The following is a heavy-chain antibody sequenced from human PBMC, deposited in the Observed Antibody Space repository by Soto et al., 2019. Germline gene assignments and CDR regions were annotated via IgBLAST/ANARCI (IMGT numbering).Heavy chain of an antibody. CDR1: GFTFSNYG. V-gene: IGHV3-30*18. Sequence: QVQLVESGGGVVQPGTSLRLSCGASGFTFSNYGMYWVRQAPGKGLEWVAVISYGGTRRYYEDSVKGRFTISRDNSKNTLYLQMNSLRAEDTAVYHCAKDIPPEIDDFWHGMDVWGQGTTVTVSS. CDR2: ISYGGTRR. J-gene: IGHJ6*02. CDR3: AKDIPPEIDDFWHGMDV. D-gene: IGHD3-3*01.